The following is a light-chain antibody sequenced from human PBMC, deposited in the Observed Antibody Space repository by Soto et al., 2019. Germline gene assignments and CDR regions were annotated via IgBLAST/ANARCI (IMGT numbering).Light chain of an antibody. CDR3: LQTYSIPRT. CDR2: KAS. Sequence: DIQMTQSPSTLSGSVGDRVTITCRASQTISSWLAWYQQKPGKAPKLLIYKASTLKSGVPSRFSGSGSGTEFTLTISSLQPDDFATYYCLQTYSIPRTFGGGTKVDIK. V-gene: IGKV1-5*03. CDR1: QTISSW. J-gene: IGKJ4*01.